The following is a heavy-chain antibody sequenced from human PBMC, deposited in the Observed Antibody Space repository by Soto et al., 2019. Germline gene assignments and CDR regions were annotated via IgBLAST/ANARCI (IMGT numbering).Heavy chain of an antibody. D-gene: IGHD3-10*01. CDR2: IYYSGST. CDR3: ARARMVRGIIYYYGMDV. V-gene: IGHV4-31*03. Sequence: QVQLQESGPGLVKSSQTLSLTCTVSGGSISSDGNSWSWIRQHPGKGLEWIGYIYYSGSTYYNPSLKSRVTISVDTAKNQFSLKLNSVTAADTAVYYCARARMVRGIIYYYGMDVWGQGTTVTVSS. J-gene: IGHJ6*02. CDR1: GGSISSDGNS.